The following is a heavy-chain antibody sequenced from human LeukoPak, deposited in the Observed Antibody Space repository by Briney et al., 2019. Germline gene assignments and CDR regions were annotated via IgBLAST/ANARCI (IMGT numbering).Heavy chain of an antibody. J-gene: IGHJ6*02. CDR2: ISNDGGNK. CDR3: ARDAVPSGHGMDV. D-gene: IGHD3-10*01. V-gene: IGHV3-33*05. CDR1: GFTFSSQG. Sequence: EGSLRLSCAASGFTFSSQGMHWVRQAPGKGLDWVALISNDGGNKYYAGSVKGRFTISRDNSKNTLYLQMNSLRAEDTAVYFCARDAVPSGHGMDVWGQGTTVTVSS.